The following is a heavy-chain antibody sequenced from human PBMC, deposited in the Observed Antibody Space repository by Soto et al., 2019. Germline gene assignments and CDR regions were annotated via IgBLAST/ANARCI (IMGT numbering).Heavy chain of an antibody. Sequence: QVLRAQSGAEVKKTGSSVKVSCQTSRVTFNTSPISWVRQAPGQGLEWLGDIVPVFGMVNYAQQFQDRLKLTGDESTSSVCIEVSRLTREDTDVYFCATPRLRGRPYDYRSTATAFLYHSGLGVWGQGTTVIVSS. J-gene: IGHJ6*02. V-gene: IGHV1-69*01. CDR2: IVPVFGMV. D-gene: IGHD3-3*01. CDR3: ATPRLRGRPYDYRSTATAFLYHSGLGV. CDR1: RVTFNTSP.